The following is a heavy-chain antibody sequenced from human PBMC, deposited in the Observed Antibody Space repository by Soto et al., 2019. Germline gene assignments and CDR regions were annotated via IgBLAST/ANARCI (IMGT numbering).Heavy chain of an antibody. CDR3: ATPSAGRPHSPGYDAFDI. CDR2: ISGSGGST. D-gene: IGHD2-21*01. CDR1: GFTFSSYS. J-gene: IGHJ3*02. Sequence: GGSLRLSCAASGFTFSSYSMNWVRQAPGKGLEWVSAISGSGGSTYYADSVKGRFTISRDNSKNTLYLQMNSLRAEDTAVYYCATPSAGRPHSPGYDAFDIWGQGTMVTVSS. V-gene: IGHV3-23*01.